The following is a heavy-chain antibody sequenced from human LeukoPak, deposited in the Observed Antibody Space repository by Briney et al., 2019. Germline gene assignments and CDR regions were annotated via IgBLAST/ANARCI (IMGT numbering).Heavy chain of an antibody. V-gene: IGHV4-31*03. CDR2: IYYSGST. CDR3: AREVPFYGSGSYITRLDI. D-gene: IGHD3-10*01. CDR1: GGSISSAGYY. Sequence: PSQTLSLTCTVSGGSISSAGYYWSWIRQQPGKGLEWIGNIYYSGSTSYNPSLKSRVTIAVDTSKNQFSLKLSSVTAAATAVYYCAREVPFYGSGSYITRLDIWGQGTMVTVSS. J-gene: IGHJ3*02.